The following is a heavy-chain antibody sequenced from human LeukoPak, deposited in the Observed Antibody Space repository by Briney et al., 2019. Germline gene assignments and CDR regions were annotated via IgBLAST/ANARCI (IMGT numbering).Heavy chain of an antibody. D-gene: IGHD6-13*01. J-gene: IGHJ5*02. CDR3: AREQQLVGFDP. Sequence: SETLSLTCAVYGGSFSGYYWSWIRQPPGKGLEWIGEINHSGSTNYNPSLKSRVTISVDTSKDQFSLKLSSVTAADTAVYYCAREQQLVGFDPWGQGTLVTVSS. V-gene: IGHV4-34*01. CDR2: INHSGST. CDR1: GGSFSGYY.